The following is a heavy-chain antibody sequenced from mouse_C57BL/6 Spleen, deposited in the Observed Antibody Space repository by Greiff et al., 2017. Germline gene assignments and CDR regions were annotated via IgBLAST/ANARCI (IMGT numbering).Heavy chain of an antibody. V-gene: IGHV1-50*01. Sequence: VQLQQSGAELVKPGASVKLSCKASGYTFTSYWMQWVKQRPGQGLEWIGEIDPSDSYTNYNQKFKGKATLTVDTSSSTAYMQLSSLTSEDSAVYYCAQTSQATGVYYAMDYWGQGTSVTVSS. J-gene: IGHJ4*01. D-gene: IGHD3-2*02. CDR1: GYTFTSYW. CDR3: AQTSQATGVYYAMDY. CDR2: IDPSDSYT.